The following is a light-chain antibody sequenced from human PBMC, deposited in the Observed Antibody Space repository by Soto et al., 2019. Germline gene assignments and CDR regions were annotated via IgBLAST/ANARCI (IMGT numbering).Light chain of an antibody. CDR1: QSISNH. Sequence: DIQMTQSPSSLSASVEDRVIITCRASQSISNHLNWYQQKPGKAPKLLIFAASSLQSGVPSRFSGSRSGPDFTLTISSLQPEDFANYYCQRYNSYPWTFGQGTKVDIK. V-gene: IGKV1-39*01. CDR2: AAS. J-gene: IGKJ1*01. CDR3: QRYNSYPWT.